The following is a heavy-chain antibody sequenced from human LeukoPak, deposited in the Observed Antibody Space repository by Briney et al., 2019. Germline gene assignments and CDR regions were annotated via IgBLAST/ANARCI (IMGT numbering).Heavy chain of an antibody. CDR3: VREGSYGGYVYFQY. V-gene: IGHV1-18*01. CDR1: GSTFTTYG. CDR2: ISAYTGDT. J-gene: IGHJ1*01. Sequence: ASVKVSCKASGSTFTTYGLSWARQAPGQGIEWMGWISAYTGDTNYAQKLQGRVTMTRDTSTSTAYMELRSLRSDDTAVYYCVREGSYGGYVYFQYWGQGTLVTVSS. D-gene: IGHD4-17*01.